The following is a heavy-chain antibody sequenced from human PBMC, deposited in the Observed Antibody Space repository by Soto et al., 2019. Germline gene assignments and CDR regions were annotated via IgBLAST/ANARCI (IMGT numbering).Heavy chain of an antibody. J-gene: IGHJ2*01. D-gene: IGHD4-17*01. CDR2: ISYDGSNK. Sequence: QVQLVESGGGVVQPGRSLRLSCAASGFTFSSYGMHWVRQAPGKGLEWVAVISYDGSNKYYADSVKGRFTISRDNSKNTLYLQMNSLRAEDTAVYYCAKEDYGDYWYFDLWGRGTLVTVSS. CDR3: AKEDYGDYWYFDL. CDR1: GFTFSSYG. V-gene: IGHV3-30*18.